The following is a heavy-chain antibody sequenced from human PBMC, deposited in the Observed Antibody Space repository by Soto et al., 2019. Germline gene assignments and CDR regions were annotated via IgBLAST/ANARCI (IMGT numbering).Heavy chain of an antibody. J-gene: IGHJ5*02. CDR3: ARGLIVVVVAATLPWFDP. CDR2: INHSGST. V-gene: IGHV4-34*01. CDR1: GGSFSGYY. Sequence: PSETLSLTCAVYGGSFSGYYWSWIRQPPGKGLEWIGEINHSGSTNYNPSLKSRVTISVDTSKNQFSLKLSSVTAADTAVYYCARGLIVVVVAATLPWFDPWGQGTLFTVSS. D-gene: IGHD2-15*01.